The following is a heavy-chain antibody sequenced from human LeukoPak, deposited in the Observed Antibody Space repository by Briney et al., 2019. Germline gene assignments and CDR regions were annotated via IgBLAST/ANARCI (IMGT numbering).Heavy chain of an antibody. Sequence: SVKVSCRASGYTFTSYYMHWVRQAPGQGLEWMGGIIPIFGTANYAQKFQGRVTITADESTSTAYMELSSLRSEDTAVYYCARHTRTRMIVVVMHYYYYGMDVWGQGPTVTVSS. J-gene: IGHJ6*02. V-gene: IGHV1-69*13. D-gene: IGHD3-22*01. CDR1: GYTFTSYY. CDR3: ARHTRTRMIVVVMHYYYYGMDV. CDR2: IIPIFGTA.